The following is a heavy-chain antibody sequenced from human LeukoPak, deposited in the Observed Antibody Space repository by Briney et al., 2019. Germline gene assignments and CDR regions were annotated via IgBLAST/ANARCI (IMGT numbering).Heavy chain of an antibody. Sequence: SETLSLTCTVSRGSISSYYWSWIRQPPGKGLEWIGYIYYSGNTNYNPSLKSRVTISVDRSRNQFSLNLSSVTAADTAIYYCARHFCSGDNCYYFDYWGRGTLVTVSS. V-gene: IGHV4-59*01. CDR1: RGSISSYY. J-gene: IGHJ4*02. CDR3: ARHFCSGDNCYYFDY. D-gene: IGHD2-15*01. CDR2: IYYSGNT.